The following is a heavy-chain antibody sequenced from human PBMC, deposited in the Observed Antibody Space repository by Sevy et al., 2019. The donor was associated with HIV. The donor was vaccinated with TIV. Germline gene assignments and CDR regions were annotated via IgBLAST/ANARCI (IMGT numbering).Heavy chain of an antibody. CDR2: LSFGCGEI. CDR1: GFTFSKYS. J-gene: IGHJ4*02. Sequence: GGSLRLSCAASGFTFSKYSMSWVRQPPGKGLEWVSNLSFGCGEIDYADSVKGRFTISTDNSKSTVYLQMNNLRPEDTAVYYCAREGCTKPHDYWGQGTLVTVSS. CDR3: AREGCTKPHDY. D-gene: IGHD2-8*01. V-gene: IGHV3-23*01.